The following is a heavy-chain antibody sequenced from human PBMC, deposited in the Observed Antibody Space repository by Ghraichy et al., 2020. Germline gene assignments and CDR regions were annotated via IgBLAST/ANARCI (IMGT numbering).Heavy chain of an antibody. CDR3: ARDRGIILPYYGMDV. J-gene: IGHJ6*02. D-gene: IGHD1-14*01. CDR1: GGSISSYY. V-gene: IGHV4-4*07. CDR2: IYTSGST. Sequence: SETLSLTCTVSGGSISSYYWSWIRQPAGKGLEWIGRIYTSGSTNYNPYCKSRVTMTVDTSKNQFSLKLSSVTAADTAVYYCARDRGIILPYYGMDVWGHGTTVTVSS.